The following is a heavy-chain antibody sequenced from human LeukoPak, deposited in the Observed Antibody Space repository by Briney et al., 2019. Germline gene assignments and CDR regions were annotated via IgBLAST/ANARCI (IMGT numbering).Heavy chain of an antibody. D-gene: IGHD6-19*01. CDR3: ASASQWLAPLDY. Sequence: TGGSLRLSCAASGSTFSSYWMHWVRQAPGKGLVWVSRINTDGSSTSYADSVKGRFTISRDNAKNTLYLQMNSLRAEDTSIYYCASASQWLAPLDYWGQGTLVTVSS. CDR1: GSTFSSYW. J-gene: IGHJ4*02. V-gene: IGHV3-74*01. CDR2: INTDGSST.